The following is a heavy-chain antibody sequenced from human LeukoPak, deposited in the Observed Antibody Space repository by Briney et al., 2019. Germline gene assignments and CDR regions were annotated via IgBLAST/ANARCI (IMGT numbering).Heavy chain of an antibody. CDR2: ISFNGSSE. CDR1: GFIFSNYA. CDR3: VKDRGWLQFDY. V-gene: IGHV3-30*18. D-gene: IGHD5-24*01. Sequence: PGRSLRLSCAASGFIFSNYAMHWVRQAPGKGLEWVAFISFNGSSEYYTDSVKGRFTISRDNAKSSLYLQMNSLGPEDTAVYYCVKDRGWLQFDYWGQGTLVTVSS. J-gene: IGHJ4*02.